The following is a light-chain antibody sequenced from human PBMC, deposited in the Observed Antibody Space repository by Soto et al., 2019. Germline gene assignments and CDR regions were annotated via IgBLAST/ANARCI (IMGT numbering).Light chain of an antibody. J-gene: IGKJ1*01. V-gene: IGKV3D-15*01. Sequence: EIVMTQSPATLSVSPGERAALSCRASQSVSGNLAWYQQKPGQAPRLLIYGATNRATGIPARFSGSGSGTKSALTIISLQSEDFAIYYCQQYNNWPPWTFGQGTKVEI. CDR1: QSVSGN. CDR3: QQYNNWPPWT. CDR2: GAT.